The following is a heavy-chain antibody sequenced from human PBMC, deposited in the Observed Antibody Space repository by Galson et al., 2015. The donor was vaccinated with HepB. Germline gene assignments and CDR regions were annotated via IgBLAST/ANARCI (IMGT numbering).Heavy chain of an antibody. J-gene: IGHJ6*02. CDR1: GGTFSSYA. CDR3: ARDLGTLIVVVPAAIRRGAYYYYGMDG. Sequence: SVKVSCKASGGTFSSYAISWVRQAPGQGLEWMGGIIPIFGTTNYAQKLQGRVTITADESTSTAYMELSSLRSEDTAVYYCARDLGTLIVVVPAAIRRGAYYYYGMDGWGQGTTVTVSS. V-gene: IGHV1-69*13. D-gene: IGHD2-2*02. CDR2: IIPIFGTT.